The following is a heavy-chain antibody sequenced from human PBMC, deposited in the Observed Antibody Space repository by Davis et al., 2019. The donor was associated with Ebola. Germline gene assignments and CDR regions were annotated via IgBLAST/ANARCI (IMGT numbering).Heavy chain of an antibody. D-gene: IGHD2-15*01. CDR1: GFTFSDYY. Sequence: GESLKISCAASGFTFSDYYMSWIRQAPGKGLEWVSYISSGSTIYHADSVKGRFTISRDNAKNSLYLQMNSLRAEDTAVYYCARSPSSAATHFDYWGQGTLVTVSS. V-gene: IGHV3-11*04. CDR2: ISSGSTI. CDR3: ARSPSSAATHFDY. J-gene: IGHJ4*02.